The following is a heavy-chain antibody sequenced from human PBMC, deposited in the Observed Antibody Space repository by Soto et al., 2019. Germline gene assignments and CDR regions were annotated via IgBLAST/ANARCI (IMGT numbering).Heavy chain of an antibody. CDR3: AHFERYSIDY. V-gene: IGHV2-5*01. J-gene: IGHJ4*02. CDR1: GFSLSTSEVG. CDR2: IRWNDDK. D-gene: IGHD1-26*01. Sequence: ESGPTLVNPTQTLTLTCTFSGFSLSTSEVGVGWIRQPPGKALEWLAIIRWNDDKRYSPSLRSGLTITKDTSKNQVVLTVPNMDPVDTATYYCAHFERYSIDYWGQGALVTVSS.